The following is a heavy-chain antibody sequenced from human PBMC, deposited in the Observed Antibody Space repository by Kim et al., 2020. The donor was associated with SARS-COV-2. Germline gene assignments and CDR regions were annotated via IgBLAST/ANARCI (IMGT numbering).Heavy chain of an antibody. CDR2: ISGSDDTT. J-gene: IGHJ1*01. CDR3: ARYFGSSGCVCHH. CDR1: GFTFSAYA. Sequence: GGSLRLSCAASGFTFSAYAMSWVRQAPGKGLEWVSSISGSDDTTYYADSVKGRFIISRDNSNNALHLQMNSLRAEDTAFYYCARYFGSSGCVCHHWGQGTLVTVSS. V-gene: IGHV3-23*01. D-gene: IGHD3-22*01.